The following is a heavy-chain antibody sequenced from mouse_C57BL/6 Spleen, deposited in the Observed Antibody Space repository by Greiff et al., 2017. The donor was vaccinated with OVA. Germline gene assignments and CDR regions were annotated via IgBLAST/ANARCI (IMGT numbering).Heavy chain of an antibody. CDR1: GYSITSGYY. CDR3: ARRDYGSSYFAY. D-gene: IGHD1-1*01. Sequence: ESGPGLVKPSQSLSLTCSVTGYSITSGYYWNWIRQFPGNKLEWMGYISYDGSNNYNPSLKNPISITRDTSKNQFFLKLNSVTTEDTAACYCARRDYGSSYFAYWGQGTLVTVSA. CDR2: ISYDGSN. J-gene: IGHJ3*01. V-gene: IGHV3-6*01.